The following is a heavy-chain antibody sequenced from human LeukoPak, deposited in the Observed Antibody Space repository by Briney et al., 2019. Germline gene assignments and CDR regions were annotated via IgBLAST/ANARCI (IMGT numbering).Heavy chain of an antibody. V-gene: IGHV3-7*03. D-gene: IGHD3-10*01. CDR2: IKQDGSEK. CDR3: ARELWFGEPSGNYGMDV. Sequence: PGGSLRLSCAASGFTFSSYWMSWVRQAPGKGLEWVANIKQDGSEKYYVDSVKGRFTISRDNAKNSLYLQMNSLRAEDTAVYYCARELWFGEPSGNYGMDVWGKGITVTVSS. CDR1: GFTFSSYW. J-gene: IGHJ6*04.